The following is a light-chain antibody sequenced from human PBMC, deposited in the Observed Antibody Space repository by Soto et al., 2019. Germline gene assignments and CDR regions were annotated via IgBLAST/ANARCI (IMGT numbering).Light chain of an antibody. CDR2: AAS. J-gene: IGKJ1*01. V-gene: IGKV1-39*01. CDR3: QQCYSSPPT. Sequence: DIQMSLSPSSMSASVGDRVTITCRASQSISAYLNWYQQKPGKAPKLLIFAASSLQSGVPSRFSGSRSGPDFTLTISSLQPEDFAAYYCQQCYSSPPTFGQGTKVDIK. CDR1: QSISAY.